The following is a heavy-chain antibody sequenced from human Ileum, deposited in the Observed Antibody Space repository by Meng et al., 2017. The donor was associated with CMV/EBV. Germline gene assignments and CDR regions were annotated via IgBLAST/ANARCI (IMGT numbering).Heavy chain of an antibody. CDR3: AKEKTLEGSGYDSRVMDV. D-gene: IGHD5-12*01. Sequence: FRHSAMGWVRQAPGQGLEWVSAISGTTDDTQYTDSVKGRFTISRDRSKNTLYLQMNSLRAEDTAVYYCAKEKTLEGSGYDSRVMDVWGPGTTVTVSS. V-gene: IGHV3-23*01. J-gene: IGHJ6*02. CDR1: FRHSA. CDR2: ISGTTDDT.